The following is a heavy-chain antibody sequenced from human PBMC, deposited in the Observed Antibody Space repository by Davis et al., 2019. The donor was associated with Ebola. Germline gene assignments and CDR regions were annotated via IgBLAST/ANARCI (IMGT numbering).Heavy chain of an antibody. CDR3: ARDYGGPFNS. J-gene: IGHJ4*02. CDR2: TYYRSKWRN. Sequence: SETLSLTCAISGGSVSSNNVAWDWIRQSSSRGLEWLGGTYYRSKWRNDYAVSVKSRITINPDTSKNQFSLQLNSVTPEDTAVYYCARDYGGPFNSWGQGTLVTVSS. V-gene: IGHV6-1*01. CDR1: GGSVSSNNVA. D-gene: IGHD4-17*01.